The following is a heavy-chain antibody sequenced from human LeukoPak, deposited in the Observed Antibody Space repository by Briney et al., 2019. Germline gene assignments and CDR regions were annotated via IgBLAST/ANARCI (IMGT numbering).Heavy chain of an antibody. CDR1: GYTFTSYY. V-gene: IGHV1-46*01. Sequence: ASVKVSCKASGYTFTSYYMYWVRQAPGQGLEWMGLINPGGGSTNYAQKFQGRVTVTRDMSTSTVYMELSSLRSDDTAVYYCARDTYYYDSSGYPLYYFDYWGQGTLVTVSS. CDR3: ARDTYYYDSSGYPLYYFDY. J-gene: IGHJ4*02. D-gene: IGHD3-22*01. CDR2: INPGGGST.